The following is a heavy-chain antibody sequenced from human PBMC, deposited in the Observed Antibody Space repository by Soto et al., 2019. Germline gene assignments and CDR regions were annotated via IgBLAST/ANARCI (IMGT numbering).Heavy chain of an antibody. D-gene: IGHD5-12*01. J-gene: IGHJ4*02. CDR2: ISAYNGNT. CDR1: GYTFTSYG. V-gene: IGHV1-18*04. Sequence: ASVKVSCKACGYTFTSYGISWVRQAAGQGLEWMGWISAYNGNTNYAQKLQGRVTMTTDTSTSTAYMELRSLRSDDTAVYYCARPARILEPWLPIYWGQGTLVSVSS. CDR3: ARPARILEPWLPIY.